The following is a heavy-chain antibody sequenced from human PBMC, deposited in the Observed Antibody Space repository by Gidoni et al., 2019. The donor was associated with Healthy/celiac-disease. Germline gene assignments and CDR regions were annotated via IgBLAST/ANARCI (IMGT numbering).Heavy chain of an antibody. V-gene: IGHV3-23*01. D-gene: IGHD4-17*01. J-gene: IGHJ6*02. CDR3: AKGDGGYSAWYYYGMDV. CDR1: GFTFSSYA. CDR2: ISVSGGST. Sequence: EVQLLESGGGLVQPGGSLRLSCAASGFTFSSYAMSWVRQAPGKGLGWVSAISVSGGSTYYADSVKGRFTISRDNSKNTLYLQMNSLRAEDTAVYYCAKGDGGYSAWYYYGMDVWGQGTTVTVSS.